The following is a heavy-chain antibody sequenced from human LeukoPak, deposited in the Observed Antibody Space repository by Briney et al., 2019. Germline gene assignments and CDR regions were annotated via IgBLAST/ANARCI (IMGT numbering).Heavy chain of an antibody. Sequence: SETLSLTCTVSGGSIRSSSYFWGWIRQPPGKGLEWIGSIHYSGSTYYNPSLKSRVTISVDTSKNQFSLKLSSVTAADTAVYYCARAFDGSGWLRGFYFDYWGQGTLVTVSS. V-gene: IGHV4-39*07. CDR1: GGSIRSSSYF. J-gene: IGHJ4*02. CDR3: ARAFDGSGWLRGFYFDY. D-gene: IGHD6-19*01. CDR2: IHYSGST.